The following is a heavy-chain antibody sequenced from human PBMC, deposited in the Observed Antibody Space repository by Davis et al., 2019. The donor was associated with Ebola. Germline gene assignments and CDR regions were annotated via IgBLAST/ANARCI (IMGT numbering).Heavy chain of an antibody. D-gene: IGHD5-18*01. V-gene: IGHV1-2*02. CDR3: ARDWGIQLWLMDY. CDR2: INPNSGGT. J-gene: IGHJ4*02. CDR1: GYTFTGHY. Sequence: SVNVSCKASGYTFTGHYMHWVRQAPGQGLEWMGWINPNSGGTNYAQKFQGRVTMTRDTSISTAYMELSRLRSDDTAVYYCARDWGIQLWLMDYWGQGTLVTVSS.